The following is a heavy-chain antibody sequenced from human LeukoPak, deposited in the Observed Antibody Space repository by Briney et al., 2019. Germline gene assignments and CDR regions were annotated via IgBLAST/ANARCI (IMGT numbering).Heavy chain of an antibody. Sequence: GGSLRLSCAASGFTFSSYAMHWVRQAPGKGLEWVAVISYDGSNKYYADSVKGRFTISRDNSKNTLYLQMNSLRAEDTAVYYCARGAIAGRGDNWFWFDPWGQGTLVTVSS. CDR2: ISYDGSNK. D-gene: IGHD1-1*01. CDR1: GFTFSSYA. J-gene: IGHJ5*02. CDR3: ARGAIAGRGDNWFWFDP. V-gene: IGHV3-30-3*01.